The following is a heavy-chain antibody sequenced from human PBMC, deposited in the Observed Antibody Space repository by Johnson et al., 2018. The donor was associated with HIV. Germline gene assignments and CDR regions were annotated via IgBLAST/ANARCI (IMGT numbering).Heavy chain of an antibody. CDR2: IGTIAGDT. D-gene: IGHD4-17*01. CDR1: GFTFSHYD. J-gene: IGHJ3*02. CDR3: ARGESTTGAFDI. V-gene: IGHV3-13*01. Sequence: VQLVESGGGLVQPGGSLRLSCAASGFTFSHYDMHWVRQVTGKGLEWVSAIGTIAGDTYYPGSVKGRLTISRENAKNSLFLQINSLRAGDTAVYYCARGESTTGAFDIWGQGTMVTVSS.